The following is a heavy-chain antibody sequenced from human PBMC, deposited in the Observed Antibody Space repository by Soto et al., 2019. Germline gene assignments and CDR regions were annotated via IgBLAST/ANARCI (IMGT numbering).Heavy chain of an antibody. CDR2: INTHNGNT. CDR1: GYTFTTYG. V-gene: IGHV1-18*01. CDR3: TREGSAPYYYYGMDA. J-gene: IGHJ6*02. D-gene: IGHD3-10*01. Sequence: ASVKVSCKASGYTFTTYGISWVRQAPGQGLEWMGWINTHNGNTNYAQNFQGRVIMTADTSTSTAYMELRSLRSDVTSVYYCTREGSAPYYYYGMDAWGQGTTVTVSS.